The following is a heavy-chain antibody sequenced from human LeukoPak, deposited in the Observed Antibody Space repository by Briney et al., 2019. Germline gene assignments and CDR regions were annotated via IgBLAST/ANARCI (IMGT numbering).Heavy chain of an antibody. CDR1: GYTFTSYG. CDR3: ASAGVIIVGATTSNWFDP. D-gene: IGHD1-26*01. Sequence: GASVKVSCKASGYTFTSYGISWVRQAPGQGLEWMGWISAYNGNTNYAQKLQGRVTMTTDTSTSTAYMELGSLRSEDTAVYYCASAGVIIVGATTSNWFDPWGQGTLVTVSS. V-gene: IGHV1-18*01. J-gene: IGHJ5*02. CDR2: ISAYNGNT.